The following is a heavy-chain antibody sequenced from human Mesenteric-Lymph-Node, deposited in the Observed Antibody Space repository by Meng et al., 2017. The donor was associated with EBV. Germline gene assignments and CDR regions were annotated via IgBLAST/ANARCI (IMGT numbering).Heavy chain of an antibody. CDR2: INTNTGNP. Sequence: VQRLQSGSELKKPGSAVNVSCKASGYTVTNYALTWVRQAPGQGLEWLGWINTNTGNPTYAPGFAGRYVFSLDTSVSTAYLQISSLKADDSAVYYCARDSEGNDLSFDYWGQGTLVTVSS. V-gene: IGHV7-4-1*02. J-gene: IGHJ4*02. D-gene: IGHD2-21*02. CDR1: GYTVTNYA. CDR3: ARDSEGNDLSFDY.